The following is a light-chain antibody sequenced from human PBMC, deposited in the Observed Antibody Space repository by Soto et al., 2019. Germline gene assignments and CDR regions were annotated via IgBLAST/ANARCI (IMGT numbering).Light chain of an antibody. J-gene: IGKJ4*02. CDR3: QQSGGYLLT. Sequence: VLSLSPGKLSLSPGEGAPLSCRVSQSVINSYLAWYQQKPGQAPRLLIYGASSRATGIPVRFSGSGFGTEFTLTITRLQPEDFATYYCQQSGGYLLTFGEGTKVDIK. CDR2: GAS. V-gene: IGKV3-20*01. CDR1: QSVINSY.